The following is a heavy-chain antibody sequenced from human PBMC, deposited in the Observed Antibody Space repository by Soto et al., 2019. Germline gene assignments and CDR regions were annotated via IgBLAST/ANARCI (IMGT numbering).Heavy chain of an antibody. CDR2: IGSYSSYI. CDR3: ASPKGGAFDI. J-gene: IGHJ3*02. CDR1: GFTFTSYT. Sequence: EVQLVESGGGLVKPGGSLRLSCTGSGFTFTSYTMNWVRQAPGRGLEWDSSIGSYSSYIFYADSVKGRFTISRDNAKNSLYLQMNSLRAEDTAVYYCASPKGGAFDIWGHGTMVTVSS. D-gene: IGHD3-16*01. V-gene: IGHV3-21*01.